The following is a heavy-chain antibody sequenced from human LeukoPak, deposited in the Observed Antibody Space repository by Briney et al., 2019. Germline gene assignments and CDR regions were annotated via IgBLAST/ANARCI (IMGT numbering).Heavy chain of an antibody. CDR2: ISAYNGNT. J-gene: IGHJ4*02. D-gene: IGHD3-22*01. V-gene: IGHV1-18*01. Sequence: ASVKVSCKASGYTFTSYGISWVRQAPGQGLEWMGWISAYNGNTNYAQKLQGRVTMTTDTSTSTAYMELRSLRSDDTAVYYCAREVPYDTSVYYQPFDFWGQGALVTVSS. CDR1: GYTFTSYG. CDR3: AREVPYDTSVYYQPFDF.